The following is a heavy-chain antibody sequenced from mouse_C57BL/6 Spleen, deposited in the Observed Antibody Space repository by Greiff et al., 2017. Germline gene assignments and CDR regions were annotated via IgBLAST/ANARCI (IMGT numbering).Heavy chain of an antibody. J-gene: IGHJ2*01. D-gene: IGHD1-1*01. Sequence: QVQLQQPGAELVKPGASVKLSCKASGYTFTSYWMHWVKQRPVRGLEWIGRIDPNSGGTKYNEKVKSKATLTVDKPSSTAYMQLSSLTSEDSAVYYCARVRITTVVAFNYWGQGTTLTVSS. CDR3: ARVRITTVVAFNY. CDR1: GYTFTSYW. V-gene: IGHV1-72*01. CDR2: IDPNSGGT.